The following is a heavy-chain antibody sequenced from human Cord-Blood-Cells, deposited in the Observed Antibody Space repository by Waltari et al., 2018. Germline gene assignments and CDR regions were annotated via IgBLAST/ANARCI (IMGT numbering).Heavy chain of an antibody. Sequence: QVQLVQSGAEVKKPGASVKVSCKASGYTFTSYGISWVRQAPGQGLEWMGWISAYNGNTNYAQKLQGRVTMTTDTATSTAYMELRSLRSDDTAVYYCARGQYDPEQQPHYWYFDLWGRGTLVTVSS. CDR2: ISAYNGNT. J-gene: IGHJ2*01. CDR3: ARGQYDPEQQPHYWYFDL. V-gene: IGHV1-18*04. D-gene: IGHD6-13*01. CDR1: GYTFTSYG.